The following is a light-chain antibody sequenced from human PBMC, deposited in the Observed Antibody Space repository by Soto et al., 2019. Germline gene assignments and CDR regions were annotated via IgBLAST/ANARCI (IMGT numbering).Light chain of an antibody. CDR1: SSDVGGYNY. CDR2: DVS. Sequence: QSVLTQPASVSGSPGQSITISCTGTSSDVGGYNYVSWYQQHPDKAPRLMIYDVSNRPSGVSDRFSGSKSGDTASLTISGLQAEDEADYYCTSLTSRHTSVFGTGTKLTVL. CDR3: TSLTSRHTSV. J-gene: IGLJ1*01. V-gene: IGLV2-14*03.